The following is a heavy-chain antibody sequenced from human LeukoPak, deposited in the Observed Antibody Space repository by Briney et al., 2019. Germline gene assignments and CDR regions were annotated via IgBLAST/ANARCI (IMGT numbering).Heavy chain of an antibody. J-gene: IGHJ6*03. CDR3: ARDPGNYYYYYMDV. CDR1: GGSISSYY. V-gene: IGHV4-4*07. D-gene: IGHD1-14*01. CDR2: IYTSGST. Sequence: SETLSLTCTVSGGSISSYYWSWIRQPAGKGLEWIGRIYTSGSTNYNPSLKSRVTMSVDTSKNQFSLNLSSVTAADTAVYYCARDPGNYYYYYMDVWGKGTTVTVSS.